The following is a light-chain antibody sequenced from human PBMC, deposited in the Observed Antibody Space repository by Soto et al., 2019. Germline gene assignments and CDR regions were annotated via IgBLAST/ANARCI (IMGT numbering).Light chain of an antibody. Sequence: QSALTQPASVSGSPGQSITISCTGTSSDVGGYNYVSWYQQHPGQAPKLMIYGVTNRPSGVSNRFAGSKSGNTASLTISGLQPEDEADYYCSSYAGSNNIWVFGGGTKVTAL. CDR1: SSDVGGYNY. V-gene: IGLV2-14*01. CDR2: GVT. J-gene: IGLJ3*02. CDR3: SSYAGSNNIWV.